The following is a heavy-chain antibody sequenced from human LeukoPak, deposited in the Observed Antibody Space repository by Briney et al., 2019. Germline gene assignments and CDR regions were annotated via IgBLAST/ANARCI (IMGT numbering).Heavy chain of an antibody. Sequence: ASVKVSCKASGYTFTSYAMHWVRQAPGQRLEWMVWINAGNGNTKYSQKFQGRVTITRDTSASTAYMELSSLRSEDTAVYYCARVRGGSYQIDYYYYGMDVWGQGTTVTVSS. CDR1: GYTFTSYA. V-gene: IGHV1-3*01. D-gene: IGHD1-26*01. J-gene: IGHJ6*02. CDR3: ARVRGGSYQIDYYYYGMDV. CDR2: INAGNGNT.